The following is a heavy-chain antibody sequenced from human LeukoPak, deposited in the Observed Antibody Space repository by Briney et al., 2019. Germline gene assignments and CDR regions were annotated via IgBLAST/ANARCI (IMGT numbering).Heavy chain of an antibody. Sequence: GGSLRLSCAASGFTFSSYWMSGVRQAPGKGLEWVANIKQDGSEKYYVDSVKGRFTISRDNAKNSLYLQMNSLRAEDTAVYYCARDRSAYYFDYWGQGTLVTVSS. V-gene: IGHV3-7*01. CDR1: GFTFSSYW. J-gene: IGHJ4*02. D-gene: IGHD2-2*01. CDR2: IKQDGSEK. CDR3: ARDRSAYYFDY.